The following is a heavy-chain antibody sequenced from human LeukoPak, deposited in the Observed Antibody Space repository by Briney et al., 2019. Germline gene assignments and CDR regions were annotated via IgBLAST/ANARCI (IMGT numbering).Heavy chain of an antibody. CDR2: IGRSAGST. CDR3: AKDFPPGDQLPKYFHH. J-gene: IGHJ1*01. V-gene: IGHV3-23*01. CDR1: GFTFSTYA. Sequence: GGSLRLSCAASGFTFSTYAMSWVRQAPGKGPEWVSSIGRSAGSTFYADSVKGRFTISRDNSKSTLYLQMNSLRAEDTAVYFCAKDFPPGDQLPKYFHHWGQGTLVAVSS. D-gene: IGHD2-2*01.